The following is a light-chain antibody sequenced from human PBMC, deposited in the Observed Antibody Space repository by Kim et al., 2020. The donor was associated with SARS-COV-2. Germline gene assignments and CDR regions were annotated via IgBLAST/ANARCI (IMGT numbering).Light chain of an antibody. CDR2: AAS. J-gene: IGKJ1*01. Sequence: EIVMTQSPATLSVSPGERATLSCRASQSVSSSLAWYQHKPGQAPRLLIYAASTRATGIPARFSGSGSGTEFTLTISSLQSEDFAVYYCQQYNNWPPGAFGQGTKVDIK. CDR1: QSVSSS. CDR3: QQYNNWPPGA. V-gene: IGKV3-15*01.